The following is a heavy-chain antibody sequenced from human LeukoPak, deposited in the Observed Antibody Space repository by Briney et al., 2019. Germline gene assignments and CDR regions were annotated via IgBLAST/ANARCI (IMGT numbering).Heavy chain of an antibody. J-gene: IGHJ4*02. Sequence: PSETLSLTCAVYGGSFGGYYWSWILQPPGKGLECIGEINYSGSTNYNPSLKSRVTISVDTSKNQFSLKLSSVTAADTAVYYCARVPRLLWFGPNHVHFDYWGQGTLVTVSS. V-gene: IGHV4-34*01. CDR2: INYSGST. D-gene: IGHD3-10*01. CDR1: GGSFGGYY. CDR3: ARVPRLLWFGPNHVHFDY.